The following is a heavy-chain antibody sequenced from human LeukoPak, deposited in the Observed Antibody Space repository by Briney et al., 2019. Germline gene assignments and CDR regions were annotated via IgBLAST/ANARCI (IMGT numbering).Heavy chain of an antibody. D-gene: IGHD3-10*01. CDR1: GGSIGPYY. Sequence: SSETLSLTCTVSGGSIGPYYWSWLRQSPGKGLEWIGYISYSGSTKNNPSLKSRVTISVDTSKNQFSLKLTSVTAADTAVYYCAKEGAESFPDAFDIWGPGTLITVSS. CDR2: ISYSGST. V-gene: IGHV4-59*01. CDR3: AKEGAESFPDAFDI. J-gene: IGHJ3*02.